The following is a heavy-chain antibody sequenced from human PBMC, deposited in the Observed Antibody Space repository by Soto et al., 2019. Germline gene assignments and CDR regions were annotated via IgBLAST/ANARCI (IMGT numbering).Heavy chain of an antibody. CDR3: ARASAAAVGFAP. CDR1: GVSISSGGYY. V-gene: IGHV4-31*03. D-gene: IGHD6-13*01. J-gene: IGHJ5*02. CDR2: IYYSGST. Sequence: QVQLQESGPGLVKPSQTLSLTRTVSGVSISSGGYYWSWIRQHPGKGLEWIGYIYYSGSTYYNPSLKSRVTIAVDPSKNQFSLKLSSVTAADTAVYYCARASAAAVGFAPWGQGTLVTVSS.